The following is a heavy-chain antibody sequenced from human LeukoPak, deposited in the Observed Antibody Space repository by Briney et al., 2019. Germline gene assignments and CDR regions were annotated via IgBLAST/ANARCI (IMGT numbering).Heavy chain of an antibody. V-gene: IGHV1-46*01. D-gene: IGHD2-21*01. J-gene: IGHJ6*03. CDR2: INPSGGST. CDR1: GYTFTSYY. Sequence: GASVKVSCKASGYTFTSYYMHWVRQAPGQGLEWMGIINPSGGSTSYAQKFQGRVTMTRDMSTSTVYMELSSLRSDDTAVYYCARLSETRAMAIPLYYYYMDVWGKGTTVTISS. CDR3: ARLSETRAMAIPLYYYYMDV.